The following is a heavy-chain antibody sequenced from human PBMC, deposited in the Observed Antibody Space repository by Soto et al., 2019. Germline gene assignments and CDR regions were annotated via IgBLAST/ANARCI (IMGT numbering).Heavy chain of an antibody. Sequence: KTSETLSLTCTVSGGSISSYYWSWIRQPPGKGLEWIGYIYYSGSTNYNPSLKSRVTISVDTSKNQFSLKLSSVTAADTAVYYCARGPDYSYADGDYYYYGMDVWGQGTTVTVSS. D-gene: IGHD4-4*01. CDR2: IYYSGST. CDR3: ARGPDYSYADGDYYYYGMDV. CDR1: GGSISSYY. J-gene: IGHJ6*02. V-gene: IGHV4-59*01.